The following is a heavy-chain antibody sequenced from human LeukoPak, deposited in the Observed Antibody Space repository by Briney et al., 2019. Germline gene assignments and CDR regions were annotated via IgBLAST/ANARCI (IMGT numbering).Heavy chain of an antibody. CDR3: ARTARRGIAVTGSGNWFDP. CDR2: INHSGST. Sequence: SETLSLTCTVSGGSISSSSYYWGWIRQPPGKGLEWIGEINHSGSTNYNPSLKSRVTMSVDTSKKQFSLKLSSVTAADTAVYYCARTARRGIAVTGSGNWFDPWGQGTLVTVSS. J-gene: IGHJ5*02. CDR1: GGSISSSSYY. V-gene: IGHV4-39*07. D-gene: IGHD6-19*01.